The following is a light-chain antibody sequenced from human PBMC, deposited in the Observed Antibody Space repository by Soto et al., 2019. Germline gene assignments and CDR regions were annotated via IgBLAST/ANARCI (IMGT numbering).Light chain of an antibody. CDR3: QQSSYLFT. V-gene: IGKV3-11*01. CDR2: DAS. Sequence: EIVLTQSPATLSLSPGERATLSCRVSQSVGSSLAWYQQKPGQAPRLLIYDASNRATGIPARFSGSGSGTDFTLTINSLETEAVQVYYCQQSSYLFTFGGGTKVDIK. CDR1: QSVGSS. J-gene: IGKJ4*01.